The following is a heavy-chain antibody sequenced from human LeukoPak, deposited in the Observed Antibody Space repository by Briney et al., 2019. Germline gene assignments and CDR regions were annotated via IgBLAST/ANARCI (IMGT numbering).Heavy chain of an antibody. D-gene: IGHD3-22*01. CDR2: ISGSGGST. CDR3: AKPYYDSLAGPFPFDY. J-gene: IGHJ4*02. CDR1: GFTFSSYA. Sequence: GGSLRLSCEASGFTFSSYAMSWVLQAPGKGLEWVSAISGSGGSTYYADSVKGRFTISRDNSKNTLCLQMNSLRAEDTAVYYCAKPYYDSLAGPFPFDYWGQGTLVTVSS. V-gene: IGHV3-23*01.